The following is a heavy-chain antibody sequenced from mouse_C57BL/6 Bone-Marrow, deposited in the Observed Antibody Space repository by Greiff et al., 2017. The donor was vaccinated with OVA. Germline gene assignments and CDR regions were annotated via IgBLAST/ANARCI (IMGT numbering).Heavy chain of an antibody. CDR3: TTRVGYGNYGFAY. CDR2: IDPEDGDT. J-gene: IGHJ3*01. Sequence: VQLQQSGAELVRPGASVKLSCTASGFNIKDYYMHWVKQRPEQGLEWIGRIDPEDGDTEYAPKFQGKATMTADTSSNTAYLQLSSLTSEDTAVDYCTTRVGYGNYGFAYWGQGTLVTVSA. CDR1: GFNIKDYY. D-gene: IGHD2-1*01. V-gene: IGHV14-1*01.